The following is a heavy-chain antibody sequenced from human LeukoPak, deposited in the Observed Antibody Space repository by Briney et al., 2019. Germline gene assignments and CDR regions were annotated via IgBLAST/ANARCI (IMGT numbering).Heavy chain of an antibody. Sequence: PSGTVSLTCTVSGGSIRNYYWSWIRQPPGKGLEWIGYIYDSGSTTYNPSLKSRVTISVDTSKNQFSLKLTSVTAADTAVYYCARVILGNWFDPWGQGTLVTVST. V-gene: IGHV4-59*01. CDR2: IYDSGST. CDR1: GGSIRNYY. D-gene: IGHD1-26*01. J-gene: IGHJ5*02. CDR3: ARVILGNWFDP.